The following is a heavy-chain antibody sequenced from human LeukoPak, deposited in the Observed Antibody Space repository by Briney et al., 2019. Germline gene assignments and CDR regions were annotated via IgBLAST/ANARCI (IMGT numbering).Heavy chain of an antibody. V-gene: IGHV4-59*01. CDR3: ARRGDYYDSSGLDY. CDR1: GGSISSYY. CDR2: IYYSGST. J-gene: IGHJ4*02. D-gene: IGHD3-22*01. Sequence: PSETLFLTCTVSGGSISSYYWNWIRQPPGKGLEWIGYIYYSGSTNYNPSLKSRVTISVDTSKNQFSLKLSSVTAADTAVYYCARRGDYYDSSGLDYWGQGTLVTVSS.